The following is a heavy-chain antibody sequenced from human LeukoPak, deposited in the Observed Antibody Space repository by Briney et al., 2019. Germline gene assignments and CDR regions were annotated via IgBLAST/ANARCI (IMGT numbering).Heavy chain of an antibody. V-gene: IGHV3-66*02. D-gene: IGHD6-13*01. CDR1: EFTVDDTY. Sequence: GGSLRLSCAASEFTVDDTYMSWVRQTPGKGLEWVSVVYSGGKTFYADSVKGRFTISRDTSKNTVYLQMNTLGADDTAVYYCARQAAAGLDYWGQGTLVTVSS. CDR3: ARQAAAGLDY. J-gene: IGHJ4*02. CDR2: VYSGGKT.